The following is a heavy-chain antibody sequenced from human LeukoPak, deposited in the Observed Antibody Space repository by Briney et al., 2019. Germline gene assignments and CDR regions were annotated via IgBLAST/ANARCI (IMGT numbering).Heavy chain of an antibody. Sequence: SETLSLTCTVSGASISSYYWSWVRQSPGKGLEWIGYIYYNGNTNYNPSLKGRVTISVDSSKNQFSLRLSSVTAADTAVYYCARVAVSAREYFDYWGQGTLVTVSS. D-gene: IGHD2-21*02. CDR3: ARVAVSAREYFDY. J-gene: IGHJ4*02. V-gene: IGHV4-59*01. CDR2: IYYNGNT. CDR1: GASISSYY.